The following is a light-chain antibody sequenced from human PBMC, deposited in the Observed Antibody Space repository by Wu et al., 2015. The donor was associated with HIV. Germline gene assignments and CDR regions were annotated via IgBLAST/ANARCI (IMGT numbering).Light chain of an antibody. CDR1: QSVSNNY. CDR3: QQYHTSPFT. J-gene: IGKJ3*01. Sequence: EIVLTQSPGTLSLSPGERATLSCRASQSVSNNYLAWYQQKPGQAPRLLIYTASSRATGIPDKFSGSGSGTDFTLTISRLEPEDFAVYYCQQYHTSPFTFGPGTQSGYQ. CDR2: TAS. V-gene: IGKV3-20*01.